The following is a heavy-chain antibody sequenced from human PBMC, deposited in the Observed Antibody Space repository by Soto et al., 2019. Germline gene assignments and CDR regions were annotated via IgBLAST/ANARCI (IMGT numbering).Heavy chain of an antibody. CDR3: AREYCTSTSCYGPDY. CDR2: ISAYTGNT. J-gene: IGHJ4*02. D-gene: IGHD2-2*01. V-gene: IGHV1-18*01. Sequence: ASVKVSCTASGYTLSSYGISWVRQAPGQGLEWMGWISAYTGNTNYAQMLQGRVTMTTDTSTSTAYVELRGLKSDDTAIYYCAREYCTSTSCYGPDYWGQGTLVTVS. CDR1: GYTLSSYG.